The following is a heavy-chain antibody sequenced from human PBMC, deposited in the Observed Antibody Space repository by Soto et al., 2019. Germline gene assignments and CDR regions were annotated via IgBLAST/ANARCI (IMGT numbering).Heavy chain of an antibody. D-gene: IGHD6-13*01. V-gene: IGHV1-18*01. CDR2: ISAYNVNT. CDR1: GYTFTSSG. J-gene: IGHJ4*02. Sequence: QVQLLQSGAEVKKPGASVKDSCKASGYTFTSSGLSWVRQAPGQGLEWMGWISAYNVNTNYEQKLQGIVTMTTDTSTSLAYMELTSLRSDDTAVSYCARDGYSTNFAYRGQGTLVTVSS. CDR3: ARDGYSTNFAY.